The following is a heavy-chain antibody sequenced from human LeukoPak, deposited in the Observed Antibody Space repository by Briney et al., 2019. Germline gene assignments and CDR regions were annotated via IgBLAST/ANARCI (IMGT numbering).Heavy chain of an antibody. Sequence: PSETLSLTCTVSVGSLSSSSYYWAWIRQPPGKGLEWIGTIYYSGNTYSNPSLKSRVTVPVDTSKNQFPLTLTSVTASDTAVYYCARRVAGATDYWGQGTLVTVSS. CDR2: IYYSGNT. J-gene: IGHJ4*02. V-gene: IGHV4-39*01. D-gene: IGHD1-26*01. CDR1: VGSLSSSSYY. CDR3: ARRVAGATDY.